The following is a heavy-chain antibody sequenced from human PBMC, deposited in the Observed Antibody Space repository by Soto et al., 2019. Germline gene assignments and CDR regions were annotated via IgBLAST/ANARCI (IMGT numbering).Heavy chain of an antibody. CDR3: ARPANTVADHFDL. V-gene: IGHV5-51*01. CDR1: VYTFTIYW. CDR2: IYPSDSDT. Sequence: GESLKIACQVSVYTFTIYWIGWVRQMPGKGLEWMGIIYPSDSDTRYSPSFQGQVTISADQSINTAYLQWDSLKASDTAIYYCARPANTVADHFDLWGQGTPVTVSS. J-gene: IGHJ4*02. D-gene: IGHD4-17*01.